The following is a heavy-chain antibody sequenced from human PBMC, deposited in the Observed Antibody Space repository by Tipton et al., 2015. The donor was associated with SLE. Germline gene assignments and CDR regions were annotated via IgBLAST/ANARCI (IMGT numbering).Heavy chain of an antibody. J-gene: IGHJ4*02. Sequence: TLSLTCTVSGGSISSSSYYWGWIRQPPGKGLEWIGSIYYSGSTYYNPSLKSRVTISVDTSKSQLSLKLSSVTAADTALYYCAREDKAVAGTIDYWGQGTLVTVSS. CDR2: IYYSGST. V-gene: IGHV4-39*07. CDR1: GGSISSSSYY. CDR3: AREDKAVAGTIDY. D-gene: IGHD6-19*01.